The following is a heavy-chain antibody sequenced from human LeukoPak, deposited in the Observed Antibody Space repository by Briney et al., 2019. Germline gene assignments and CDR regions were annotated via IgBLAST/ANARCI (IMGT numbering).Heavy chain of an antibody. CDR1: GFTFDDYG. V-gene: IGHV3-21*01. CDR2: ISSSSSYI. Sequence: GSLRLSCAASGFTFDDYGLSWVRQVPGKGLEWVSSISSSSSYIYYADPVKGRFTISRDNAKNSLYLQMNSLRAEDTAVYYCAELGITMIGGVWGKGTTVTISS. CDR3: AELGITMIGGV. J-gene: IGHJ6*04. D-gene: IGHD3-10*02.